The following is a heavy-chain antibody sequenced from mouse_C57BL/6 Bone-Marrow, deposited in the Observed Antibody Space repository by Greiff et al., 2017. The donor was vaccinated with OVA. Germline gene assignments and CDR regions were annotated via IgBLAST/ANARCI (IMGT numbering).Heavy chain of an antibody. CDR2: ISYDGSN. D-gene: IGHD3-2*02. CDR3: ARDRGQLRLRRAMDY. Sequence: DVKLQESGPGLVKPSQSLSLTCSVTGYSITSGYYWNWIRQFPGNKLEWMGYISYDGSNNYNPSLKNRISITRDTSKNQFFLKLNSVTTEDTATYYCARDRGQLRLRRAMDYWGQGTSVTVSS. CDR1: GYSITSGYY. J-gene: IGHJ4*01. V-gene: IGHV3-6*01.